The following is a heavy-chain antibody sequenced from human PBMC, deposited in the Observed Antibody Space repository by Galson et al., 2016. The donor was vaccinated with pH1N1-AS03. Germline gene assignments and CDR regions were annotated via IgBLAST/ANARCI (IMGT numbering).Heavy chain of an antibody. J-gene: IGHJ4*02. D-gene: IGHD2-15*01. CDR2: MYYSGIT. Sequence: SLTCIVSGGSITSYYWSWIRQPPGKGLEWIGYMYYSGITNYNPSLKSRVSISVDTSKNQFSLKLSSVTAADTAVYYCATLSRYSCSGGTCYSEGFDYWGQGTLVTVSS. CDR3: ATLSRYSCSGGTCYSEGFDY. CDR1: GGSITSYY. V-gene: IGHV4-59*01.